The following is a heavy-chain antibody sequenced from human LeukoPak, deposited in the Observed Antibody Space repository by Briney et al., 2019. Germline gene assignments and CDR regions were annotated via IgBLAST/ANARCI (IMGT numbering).Heavy chain of an antibody. Sequence: SETLSLTCTVSGVSVSSGTYYWSWIRQPPGKGLEWIGYIYYSGSTNYNPSLKSRVTISVDTSKNQVSLKLSSVTAADTAVYYCARHVGENSYYGMDVWGQGTTVTVSS. D-gene: IGHD2/OR15-2a*01. J-gene: IGHJ6*02. CDR2: IYYSGST. CDR3: ARHVGENSYYGMDV. V-gene: IGHV4-61*01. CDR1: GVSVSSGTYY.